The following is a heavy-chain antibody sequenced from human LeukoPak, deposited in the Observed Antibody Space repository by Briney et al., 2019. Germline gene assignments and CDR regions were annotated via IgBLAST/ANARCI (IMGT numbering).Heavy chain of an antibody. CDR1: GFTFSSYA. J-gene: IGHJ6*02. V-gene: IGHV3-30*04. Sequence: PGRSLRLSCAASGFTFSSYAMHWVRQAPGKGLEWVAVISYDGSNKYYADSVKGPFTISRDNSKNTLYLQMNRLRAEDTAVYYCARTWRPYYYYGMDVWGQGTTVTVSS. CDR3: ARTWRPYYYYGMDV. CDR2: ISYDGSNK.